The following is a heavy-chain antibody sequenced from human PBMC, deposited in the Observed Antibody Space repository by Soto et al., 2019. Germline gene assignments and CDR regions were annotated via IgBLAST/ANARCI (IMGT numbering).Heavy chain of an antibody. CDR3: AKYSSGWYYPFDY. CDR1: GFTFSSYA. Sequence: EVQLLESGGGLVQPGGSLRLSCAASGFTFSSYAMSWVRQAPGKGLEWVSAISGSGGSTYYADSVKGRFTISRDNSKKTLSLQMNSLRAEDTAVYYCAKYSSGWYYPFDYWGQGTLVTVSS. V-gene: IGHV3-23*01. CDR2: ISGSGGST. J-gene: IGHJ4*02. D-gene: IGHD6-19*01.